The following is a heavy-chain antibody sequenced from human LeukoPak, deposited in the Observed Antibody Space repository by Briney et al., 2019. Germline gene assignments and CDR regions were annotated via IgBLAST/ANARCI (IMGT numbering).Heavy chain of an antibody. CDR3: ARKHYGSGSYQIDY. D-gene: IGHD3-10*01. J-gene: IGHJ4*02. V-gene: IGHV3-74*01. CDR2: INGDGSGT. Sequence: PGRSLRLSCAASGFTFSGYWMHWVRQAPGKGLMWVSRINGDGSGTTYAGPVKGRFTISRDNAKNTLYLQMNSLRAEDTAVYYCARKHYGSGSYQIDYWGQGTVVTVSS. CDR1: GFTFSGYW.